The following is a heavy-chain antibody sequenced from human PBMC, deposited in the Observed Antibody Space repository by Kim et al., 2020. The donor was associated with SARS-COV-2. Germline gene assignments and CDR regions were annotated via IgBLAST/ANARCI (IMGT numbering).Heavy chain of an antibody. J-gene: IGHJ4*02. CDR2: RKE. V-gene: IGHV3-33*01. Sequence: RKEYYPNSVKGRFTITKDNSKNTLYLQMNSLRAEDTAVYYCARDATNLDYWGQGTLVTVSS. CDR3: ARDATNLDY. D-gene: IGHD2-8*01.